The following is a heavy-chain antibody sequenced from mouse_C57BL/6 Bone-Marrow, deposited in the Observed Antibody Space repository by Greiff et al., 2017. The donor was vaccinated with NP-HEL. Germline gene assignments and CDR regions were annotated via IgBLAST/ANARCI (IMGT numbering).Heavy chain of an antibody. J-gene: IGHJ1*03. Sequence: DVHLVESGGGLVKPGGSLKLSCAASGFTFSDYGMHWVRQAPEKGLEWVAYISSGSSTIYYADTVKGRFTISRDNAKNTLFLQMTSLRSEDTAMYYCARIDTTVVATDWYFDVWGTGTTVTVSS. CDR2: ISSGSSTI. D-gene: IGHD1-1*01. CDR3: ARIDTTVVATDWYFDV. V-gene: IGHV5-17*01. CDR1: GFTFSDYG.